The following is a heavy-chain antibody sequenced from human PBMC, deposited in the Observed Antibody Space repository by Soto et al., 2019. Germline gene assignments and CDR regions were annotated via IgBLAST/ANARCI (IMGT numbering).Heavy chain of an antibody. CDR1: GFPFDDFA. V-gene: IGHV3-49*04. Sequence: GGSLRLSCTGSGFPFDDFAINWVRQAPGKGLEWVGLIRNQSYQETTEYAAAVKGRFTISRDTSNGIAYLQWSSLKASDTAIYYCARLPQFLWFGALTSRAYYFNYWGPGTLVTVSS. CDR3: ARLPQFLWFGALTSRAYYFNY. CDR2: IRNQSYQETT. J-gene: IGHJ4*02. D-gene: IGHD3-10*01.